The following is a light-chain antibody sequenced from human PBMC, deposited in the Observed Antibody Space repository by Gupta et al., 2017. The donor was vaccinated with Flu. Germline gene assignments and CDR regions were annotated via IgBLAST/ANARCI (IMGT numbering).Light chain of an antibody. CDR1: QSVLYSADNKNY. V-gene: IGKV4-1*01. J-gene: IGKJ4*01. CDR2: WAS. CDR3: HEEASSQLS. Sequence: DIVMTQSPDSLAVSLGERATINCKSSQSVLYSADNKNYLGWYQQKPGQATKLLISWASTRESGVPDRFSGSGSGTDFTLTISSLQAEDVATYYCHEEASSQLSFGGGTKVEIK.